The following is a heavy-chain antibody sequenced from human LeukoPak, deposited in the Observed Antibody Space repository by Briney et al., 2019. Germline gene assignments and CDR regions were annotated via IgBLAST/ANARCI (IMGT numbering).Heavy chain of an antibody. D-gene: IGHD5-18*01. J-gene: IGHJ4*02. CDR3: ARDHLYSYGLRYFEY. Sequence: PSQTLSLTFTVSGASISSGSYYWSWIRQPAGKGLEWIGRIYTSGSTNYNPSLKSRVTISVDTSKNQFSLKLSSVTAADTAVYYCARDHLYSYGLRYFEYCGQGTLVTVSS. CDR1: GASISSGSYY. CDR2: IYTSGST. V-gene: IGHV4-61*02.